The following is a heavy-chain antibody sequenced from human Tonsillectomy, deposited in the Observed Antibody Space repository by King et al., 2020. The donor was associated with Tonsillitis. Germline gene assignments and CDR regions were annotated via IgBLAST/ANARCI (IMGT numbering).Heavy chain of an antibody. Sequence: PLQESGPGLVKPSETLSLTCIVSGGSISSFYWSWLRQPPGKGLQYIGYIHDTGITNYNPSLQSRVTISIDTSNNQISLRLNSVAAADTAVYYCARGAWYGSGWPYFDNWGQGALVSVSS. V-gene: IGHV4-59*01. CDR3: ARGAWYGSGWPYFDN. D-gene: IGHD6-19*01. CDR1: GGSISSFY. J-gene: IGHJ4*02. CDR2: IHDTGIT.